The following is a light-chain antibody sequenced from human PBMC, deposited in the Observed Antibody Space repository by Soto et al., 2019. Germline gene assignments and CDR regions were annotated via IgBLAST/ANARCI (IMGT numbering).Light chain of an antibody. Sequence: DIQMTQSPSTLSASLGDRVTITCRASQSISEWLAWYQQKPGKAPKLLIYKASSLETAVPSRFSGTGSGTEFTLTISGLQPDDFATYYCQHYNSYPWTFGEGTKV. V-gene: IGKV1-5*03. J-gene: IGKJ1*01. CDR1: QSISEW. CDR3: QHYNSYPWT. CDR2: KAS.